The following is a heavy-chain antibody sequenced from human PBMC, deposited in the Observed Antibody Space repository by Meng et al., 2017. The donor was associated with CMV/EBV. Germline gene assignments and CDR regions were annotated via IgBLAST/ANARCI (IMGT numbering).Heavy chain of an antibody. CDR2: MNPNSGNT. Sequence: VKVSCKASGYTFTSYDINWVRQATGQGLEWMGWMNPNSGNTGYAQKFQGRVTITRNTSISTAYMELSSLRSEDTAVYYCARGSYYDFWSGPRRFDPWGQGTLVTVSS. D-gene: IGHD3-3*01. J-gene: IGHJ5*02. CDR3: ARGSYYDFWSGPRRFDP. CDR1: GYTFTSYD. V-gene: IGHV1-8*03.